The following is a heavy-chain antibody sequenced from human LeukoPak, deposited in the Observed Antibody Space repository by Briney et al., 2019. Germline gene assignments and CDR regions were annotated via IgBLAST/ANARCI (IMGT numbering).Heavy chain of an antibody. CDR2: INTDSSDI. CDR3: ARDTFHPGLIDS. D-gene: IGHD2-21*01. CDR1: GFTFSRYA. J-gene: IGHJ4*02. Sequence: PGGSLRLSCAASGFTFSRYAMNWVRQAPGKGLEWVSYINTDSSDIHYADSVKGRFTISRGNARNTPYLQLSSLRAEDSAVYYCARDTFHPGLIDSWGQGTLVTVSS. V-gene: IGHV3-21*05.